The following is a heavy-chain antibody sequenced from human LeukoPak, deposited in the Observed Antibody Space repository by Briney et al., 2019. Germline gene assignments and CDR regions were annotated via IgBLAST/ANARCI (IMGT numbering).Heavy chain of an antibody. CDR2: IYYSGST. CDR3: ATAPRIAAPGYFDY. D-gene: IGHD6-6*01. V-gene: IGHV4-59*08. J-gene: IGHJ4*02. CDR1: GGSISSYY. Sequence: SETLSLTCTVSGGSISSYYWSWIRQPPGKGLEWIGYIYYSGSTNYNPSLKSRVTISVDTSKNQFSLKLSSVTAADTAVYYCATAPRIAAPGYFDYWGQGTLVTVSS.